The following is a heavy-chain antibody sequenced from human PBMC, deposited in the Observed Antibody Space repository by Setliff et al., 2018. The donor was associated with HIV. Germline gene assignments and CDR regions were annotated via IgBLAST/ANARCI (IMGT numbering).Heavy chain of an antibody. CDR2: VYHTGST. CDR3: ARHAAGPDGPFDY. Sequence: PSETLSLTCGVSGYSMSSGYYWGWIRQPPGKGLEWIGNVYHTGSTYYNPSLKSRVTISVDTSKNQFSLKLSSVIAADTAVYYGARHAAGPDGPFDYWGQGTLVTVSS. D-gene: IGHD2-2*01. CDR1: GYSMSSGYY. V-gene: IGHV4-38-2*01. J-gene: IGHJ4*02.